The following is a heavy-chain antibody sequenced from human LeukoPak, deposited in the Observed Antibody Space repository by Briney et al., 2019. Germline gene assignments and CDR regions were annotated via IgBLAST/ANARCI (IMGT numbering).Heavy chain of an antibody. CDR2: ISHDGGRP. V-gene: IGHV3-30*18. Sequence: GGSLRLSCAASGFTFSSYGMHWVRQAPGKGLEWVAVISHDGGRPSYADSVKGRFTISRDNSKNTLYLQMSSLGPEDTAVYYCAKGRTIWWWFDASAIWGQGTMVAVSS. D-gene: IGHD2-21*01. CDR3: AKGRTIWWWFDASAI. CDR1: GFTFSSYG. J-gene: IGHJ3*02.